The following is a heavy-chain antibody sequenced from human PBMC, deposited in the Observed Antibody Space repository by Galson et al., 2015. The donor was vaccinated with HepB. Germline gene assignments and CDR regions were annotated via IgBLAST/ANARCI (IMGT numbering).Heavy chain of an antibody. CDR1: GGTFSSYA. CDR3: ARDKSWIQLWLGYYYYGMDV. J-gene: IGHJ6*02. Sequence: SVKVSCKASGGTFSSYAISWVRQAPGQGLEWMGGIIPIFGTANYAQKFQGRVTITADKSTSTAYMELSSLRSEDTAVYYCARDKSWIQLWLGYYYYGMDVWGQGTTVTVSS. CDR2: IIPIFGTA. V-gene: IGHV1-69*06. D-gene: IGHD5-18*01.